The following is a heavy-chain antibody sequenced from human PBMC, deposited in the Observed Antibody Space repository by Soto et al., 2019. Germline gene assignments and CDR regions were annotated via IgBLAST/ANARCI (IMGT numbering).Heavy chain of an antibody. Sequence: SVKVSCKASGGTFSSYAISWVRQAPGQGLEWMGGIIPIFGTANYAQKFQGRVTITADESTSTAYMELSSLRSEDTAVYYCARDRVYCSGGSCYGAWFDPWGQGTLVTVSS. CDR3: ARDRVYCSGGSCYGAWFDP. CDR1: GGTFSSYA. CDR2: IIPIFGTA. V-gene: IGHV1-69*13. J-gene: IGHJ5*02. D-gene: IGHD2-15*01.